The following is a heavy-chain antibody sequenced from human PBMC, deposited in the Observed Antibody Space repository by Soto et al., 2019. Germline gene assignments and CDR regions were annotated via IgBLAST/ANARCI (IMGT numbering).Heavy chain of an antibody. Sequence: TVGSLRLSCAASGFTFSSYAMSWVRQAPGKGLEWVSAISGSGGSTYYADSVKGRFTISRDNSKNTLYLQMNSLRAEDTAVYYCAKDCSSTSCYELGYYYYYGMDVWGQGTTVTVSS. CDR2: ISGSGGST. J-gene: IGHJ6*02. CDR1: GFTFSSYA. V-gene: IGHV3-23*01. D-gene: IGHD2-2*01. CDR3: AKDCSSTSCYELGYYYYYGMDV.